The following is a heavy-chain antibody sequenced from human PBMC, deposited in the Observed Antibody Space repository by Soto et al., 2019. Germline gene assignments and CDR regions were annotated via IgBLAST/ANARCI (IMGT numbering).Heavy chain of an antibody. CDR1: GFTSSRSA. V-gene: IGHV1-58*01. J-gene: IGHJ6*04. Sequence: QIQLVQSGPEVKKPGSSVKVSCKASGFTSSRSAVHWVRQARGQRLEWMGWVVVGSGDTNYAQKLQGRVTITRDMPTSTVYMELRSLRSEDTAVYYCAGPTVTTYDCYYDLDVWGKGTTVTVSS. CDR3: AGPTVTTYDCYYDLDV. D-gene: IGHD4-17*01. CDR2: VVVGSGDT.